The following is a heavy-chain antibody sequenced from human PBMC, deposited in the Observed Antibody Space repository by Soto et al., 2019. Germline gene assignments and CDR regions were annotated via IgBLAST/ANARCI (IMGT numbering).Heavy chain of an antibody. D-gene: IGHD1-26*01. V-gene: IGHV4-4*07. CDR1: VASLSRYY. CDR3: VRDGTKNLRVRFEP. CDR2: IYATGDT. Sequence: SETLSLTCNVSVASLSRYYWSWIRQPPGKGLEWNGRIYATGDTDYNPSLKSRISMSVDMSKKQFSLTLRSVTAADTAIYYCVRDGTKNLRVRFEPWG. J-gene: IGHJ5*02.